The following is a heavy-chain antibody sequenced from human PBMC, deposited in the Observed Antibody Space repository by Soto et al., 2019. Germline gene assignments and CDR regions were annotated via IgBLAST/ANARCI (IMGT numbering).Heavy chain of an antibody. D-gene: IGHD1-20*01. V-gene: IGHV4-4*02. CDR3: ARGRAVFDYYYGMDV. J-gene: IGHJ6*02. CDR1: GGSISSSNW. CDR2: IYHSGST. Sequence: SETLSLTCAVSGGSISSSNWWSWVRQPPGKGLEWIGEIYHSGSTNYNPSLKSRVTISVDKSKNQFSLKLSSVTAADTAVYYCARGRAVFDYYYGMDVRGQGTKVTVSS.